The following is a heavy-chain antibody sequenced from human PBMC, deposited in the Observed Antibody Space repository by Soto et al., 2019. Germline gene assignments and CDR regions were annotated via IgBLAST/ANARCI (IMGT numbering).Heavy chain of an antibody. CDR2: ISGGGSGA. Sequence: EVQLLESGGGLVQPGGSLRLCYTASGFTFSDHAMTWVRQAPGKGLEWLSGISGGGSGAYYADSVKGRFTVSRANSNNTLFLQLDSLRVEDTAVYYCAIDLWWYTHWGQGTLVTVSS. V-gene: IGHV3-23*01. J-gene: IGHJ4*02. CDR1: GFTFSDHA. CDR3: AIDLWWYTH. D-gene: IGHD2-15*01.